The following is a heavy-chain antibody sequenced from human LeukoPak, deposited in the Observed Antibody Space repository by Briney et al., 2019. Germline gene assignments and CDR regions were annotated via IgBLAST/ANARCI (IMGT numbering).Heavy chain of an antibody. CDR2: IQYDGSNQ. D-gene: IGHD4-17*01. CDR3: AKVYSWGDYNGRYFDY. CDR1: GFTFSSYG. V-gene: IGHV3-30*02. J-gene: IGHJ4*02. Sequence: PGGSLRLSCAASGFTFSSYGMHWVRQAPGKGLEWVAYIQYDGSNQQYADSVKGRFTISRDNAKNSLYLQMNSLRAEDTALYYCAKVYSWGDYNGRYFDYWGQGTLVTVSS.